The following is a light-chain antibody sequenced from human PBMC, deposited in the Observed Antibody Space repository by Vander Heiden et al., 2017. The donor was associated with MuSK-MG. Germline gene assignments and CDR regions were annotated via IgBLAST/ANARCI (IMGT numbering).Light chain of an antibody. Sequence: DIQMTQSPSSLSASVGDRVTITCRASQGISNYLAWYQQKPGKAPKLLIYAASTLQAGVPSRFSGSGYGTDFTLTISSRQPEDVAAYYCQKNYSDPSLTFGQGTQVEIK. CDR1: QGISNY. J-gene: IGKJ5*01. CDR3: QKNYSDPSLT. CDR2: AAS. V-gene: IGKV1-27*01.